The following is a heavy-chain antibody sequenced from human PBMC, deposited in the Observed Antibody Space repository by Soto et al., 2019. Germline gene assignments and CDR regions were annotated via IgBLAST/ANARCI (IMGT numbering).Heavy chain of an antibody. CDR1: GVSIGSNYY. V-gene: IGHV4-4*02. CDR3: ARSLGWYAIDY. CDR2: MSHIGSV. Sequence: QVLLQESGPGLVQPSGTLSLSCVVSGVSIGSNYYWGWVRQPPGKGLEWLGDMSHIGSVNYNPSLKSLDTISMSKSQNQFSLKLNSVTAADTAVYYCARSLGWYAIDYWGQGTLVIVSS. D-gene: IGHD6-19*01. J-gene: IGHJ4*02.